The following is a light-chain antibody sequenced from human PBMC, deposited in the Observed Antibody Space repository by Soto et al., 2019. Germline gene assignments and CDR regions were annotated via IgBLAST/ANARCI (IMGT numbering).Light chain of an antibody. CDR2: VNNDGSH. V-gene: IGLV4-69*01. CDR3: QNWDTGFVV. CDR1: SGHSHYA. Sequence: QPVLTQSPSASASLGASVKLTCTLSSGHSHYAIAWHQQQPEKGPRFLMRVNNDGSHTKGDGIPDRLSGSSSGAERYFTISSLQSEDEADYYCQNWDTGFVVFGGGTKLTVL. J-gene: IGLJ2*01.